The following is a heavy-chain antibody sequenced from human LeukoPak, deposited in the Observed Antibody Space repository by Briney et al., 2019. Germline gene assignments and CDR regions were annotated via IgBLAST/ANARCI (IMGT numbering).Heavy chain of an antibody. CDR1: GFTFTTYS. CDR2: ISTRDTFI. Sequence: GGSLRLSCEASGFTFTTYSMTWVRQTPGEGLEWVSSISTRDTFINYADSVKGRFTISRDNARNSLYLQMNSLRAEDTALYYCAKGNSYDSSGLPFDYWGQGTLVTVSS. J-gene: IGHJ4*02. D-gene: IGHD3-22*01. V-gene: IGHV3-21*04. CDR3: AKGNSYDSSGLPFDY.